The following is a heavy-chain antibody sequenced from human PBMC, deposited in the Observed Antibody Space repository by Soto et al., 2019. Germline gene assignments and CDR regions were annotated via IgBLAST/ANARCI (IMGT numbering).Heavy chain of an antibody. CDR1: GFTFSNYA. J-gene: IGHJ4*02. CDR3: AKGVWSSTTTATSGFFEY. CDR2: ISGSGGGT. Sequence: EVQLLESGGGLVQPGGSLRLSGAASGFTFSNYAMSWVRQAPGKGLECVSVISGSGGGTNYADSVKGRFTISRDNSKGSLYLQMTTLRAEATAVYYCAKGVWSSTTTATSGFFEYWGQGTLVIVSS. D-gene: IGHD1-1*01. V-gene: IGHV3-23*01.